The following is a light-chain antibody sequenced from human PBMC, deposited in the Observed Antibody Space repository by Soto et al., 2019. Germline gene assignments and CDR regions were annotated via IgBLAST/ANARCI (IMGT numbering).Light chain of an antibody. Sequence: QSALTQPASVYGSPGQSITISCTGTSSDVGSNNFVSWFQQHPGKAPKLMIYEVTNRPSGVSYRFSGSKSGNTASLTISGLQAEDEADYYCSSFTTANTWVFGGGTKLTVL. CDR1: SSDVGSNNF. CDR3: SSFTTANTWV. J-gene: IGLJ3*02. CDR2: EVT. V-gene: IGLV2-14*01.